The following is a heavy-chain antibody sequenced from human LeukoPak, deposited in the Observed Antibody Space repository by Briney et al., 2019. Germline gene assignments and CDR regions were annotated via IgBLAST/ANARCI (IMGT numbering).Heavy chain of an antibody. CDR1: GFTFSSYA. J-gene: IGHJ4*02. CDR3: ARTLKWIQLEY. CDR2: ISYDGSNK. V-gene: IGHV3-30*04. Sequence: PGGSLRLSCAVSGFTFSSYAMHWVRQAPGKGLEWVAVISYDGSNKYYADSVKGRFTISRDNSKNTLYLQMNSLRAEDTAVYYCARTLKWIQLEYWGQGTLVTVSS. D-gene: IGHD5-18*01.